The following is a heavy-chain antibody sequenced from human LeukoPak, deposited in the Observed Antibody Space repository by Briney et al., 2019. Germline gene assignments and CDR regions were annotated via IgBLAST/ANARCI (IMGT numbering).Heavy chain of an antibody. V-gene: IGHV1-2*02. CDR2: INPNSGGT. CDR1: GYTFTGYY. Sequence: ASVKVSSKASGYTFTGYYMHWVRQAPGQGLEWMGWINPNSGGTNYAQKFQGRVTMTRDTSISTAYMELSRLRSDDTAVYYCAVISGYDSYYFDYWGQGTLVTVSS. J-gene: IGHJ4*02. D-gene: IGHD5-12*01. CDR3: AVISGYDSYYFDY.